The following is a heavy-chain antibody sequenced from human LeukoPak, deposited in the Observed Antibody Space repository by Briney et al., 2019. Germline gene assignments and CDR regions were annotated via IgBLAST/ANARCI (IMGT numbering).Heavy chain of an antibody. CDR1: GGSISSSSYY. Sequence: PSETLSLTCTVSGGSISSSSYYWGWIRQPPGKGLEWIGSIYYSGSTYYNPSLKSRVTISVDTFKNHISLRLSSVTAADTAVYYCARDATVTTGAFDIWGQGTMVTVSS. J-gene: IGHJ3*02. V-gene: IGHV4-39*07. CDR3: ARDATVTTGAFDI. CDR2: IYYSGST. D-gene: IGHD4-17*01.